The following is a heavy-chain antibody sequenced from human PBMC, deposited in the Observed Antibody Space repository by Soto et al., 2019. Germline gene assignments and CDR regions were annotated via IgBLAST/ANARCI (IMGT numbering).Heavy chain of an antibody. CDR3: ASIAAAGTQGYYCMDV. D-gene: IGHD6-13*01. V-gene: IGHV3-33*01. Sequence: QVQLVESGGGVVQPGRSLRLSCAASGFTFSSYGMHWVRQAPGKGLEWVAVIWYDGSNKYYADSVKGRFTISRDNSKNTLYLQMNSLRAEDTAVYYCASIAAAGTQGYYCMDVWGQGTTVTVSS. J-gene: IGHJ6*02. CDR1: GFTFSSYG. CDR2: IWYDGSNK.